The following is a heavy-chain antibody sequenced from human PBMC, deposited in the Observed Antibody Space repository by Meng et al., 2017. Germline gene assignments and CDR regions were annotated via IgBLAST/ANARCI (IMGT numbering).Heavy chain of an antibody. J-gene: IGHJ4*02. D-gene: IGHD3-3*01. CDR1: GFSLRTSGVG. CDR3: AHMYYDFWSGYSPSYYFDY. CDR2: IYWDDDK. Sequence: QITLKELGPTLVKPTQTLTLTCTFSGFSLRTSGVGVGWIRQPPGKALEWLALIYWDDDKRYSPSLKSRLTITKDTSKNQVVLTMTNMDPVDTATYYCAHMYYDFWSGYSPSYYFDYWGQGTLVTVSS. V-gene: IGHV2-5*02.